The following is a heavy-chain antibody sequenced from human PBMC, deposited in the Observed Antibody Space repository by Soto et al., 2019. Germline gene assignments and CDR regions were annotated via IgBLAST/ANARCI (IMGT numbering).Heavy chain of an antibody. J-gene: IGHJ4*02. CDR1: GGSISSGGYY. Sequence: SETLSLTCTVSGGSISSGGYYWSWIRQHPGKGLEWIGYIYYSGSTYYNPSLKSRVTISVDTSKNQFSLKLSSVTAADTAVYYCARDPEGYFDYWGQGTLVTVSS. V-gene: IGHV4-31*03. CDR3: ARDPEGYFDY. CDR2: IYYSGST.